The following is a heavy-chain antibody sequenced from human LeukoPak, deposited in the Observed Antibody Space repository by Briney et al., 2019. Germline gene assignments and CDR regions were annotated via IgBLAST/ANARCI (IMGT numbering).Heavy chain of an antibody. CDR1: GFTFSSYE. J-gene: IGHJ4*02. V-gene: IGHV3-48*03. Sequence: GGSLRLSCAASGFTFSSYEMNWVRQAPGKGLEWVSYISSSGSTIYYADSVKGRFTISRDNAKNSLYLQMNSPRAEDTAVYYCARSRSYGSGTHFDYWGQGTLVTVSS. CDR2: ISSSGSTI. D-gene: IGHD3-10*01. CDR3: ARSRSYGSGTHFDY.